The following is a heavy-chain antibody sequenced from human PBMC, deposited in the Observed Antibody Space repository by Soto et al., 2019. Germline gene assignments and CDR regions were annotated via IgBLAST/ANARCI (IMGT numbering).Heavy chain of an antibody. CDR3: ARDRGTPPSKMWPVPGTYFDY. J-gene: IGHJ4*02. CDR1: GFSFTGHG. Sequence: QVQLVESGGGVVQPGRSLRLSCAASGFSFTGHGMHWVRQAPGKGLEWVALIYYDGSDEYYADSVKGRFSISRDNSKNMVYLQMNSLRAEDTAVYYCARDRGTPPSKMWPVPGTYFDYWGQGTLVTVSS. CDR2: IYYDGSDE. D-gene: IGHD1-7*01. V-gene: IGHV3-33*01.